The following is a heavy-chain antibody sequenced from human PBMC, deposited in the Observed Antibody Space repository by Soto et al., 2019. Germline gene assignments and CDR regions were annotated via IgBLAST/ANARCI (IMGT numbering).Heavy chain of an antibody. D-gene: IGHD1-26*01. CDR3: ARGLVGATRSLTTEYFQH. V-gene: IGHV1-2*04. CDR2: INPNSGGT. CDR1: GYTFTGYY. J-gene: IGHJ1*01. Sequence: ASVKVSCKASGYTFTGYYMHWVRQAPGQGLEWMGWINPNSGGTNYAQKIQGWVTMTRDTSISTAYMELSRLRSDDTAVYYCARGLVGATRSLTTEYFQHWGQGTLVTVSS.